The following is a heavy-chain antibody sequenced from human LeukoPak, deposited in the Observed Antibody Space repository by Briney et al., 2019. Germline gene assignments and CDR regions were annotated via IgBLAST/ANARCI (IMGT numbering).Heavy chain of an antibody. CDR2: INWNGGST. J-gene: IGHJ4*02. Sequence: PGGSLRLSCAASGFTFDDYGMSWVRQAPGKGLEWVSGINWNGGSTGYADSVKGRFTISRDNAKNSLYLQMNSLRAEDTAVYYCARGTIAAAGYYYFDYWGQGTQVTVSS. D-gene: IGHD6-13*01. CDR3: ARGTIAAAGYYYFDY. CDR1: GFTFDDYG. V-gene: IGHV3-20*04.